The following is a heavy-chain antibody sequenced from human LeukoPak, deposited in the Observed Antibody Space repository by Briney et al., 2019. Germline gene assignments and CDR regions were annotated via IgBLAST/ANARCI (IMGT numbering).Heavy chain of an antibody. D-gene: IGHD2-2*01. Sequence: PGGSLRLSCAASGFTFSSYSMNWVRQAPGKGLEWVSSISSSSSYIYYADSVKGRFTISRDNAKNSLYLQMNSLRAEDTAVYYCAREVVVPAAMVSRWFDPWGQGTLVTVSS. CDR1: GFTFSSYS. CDR3: AREVVVPAAMVSRWFDP. V-gene: IGHV3-21*01. CDR2: ISSSSSYI. J-gene: IGHJ5*02.